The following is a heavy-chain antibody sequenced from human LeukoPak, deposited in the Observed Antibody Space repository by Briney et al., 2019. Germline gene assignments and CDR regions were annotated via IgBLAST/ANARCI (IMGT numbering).Heavy chain of an antibody. CDR3: ATDLLINSGWYSD. Sequence: ASVKVSCKVSGYTLTELSMHWVRQAPGKGLGWMGGFDPEDGETIYAQKFQGRVPMTEDTSTDTAYMELSSLRSEDTAVYYCATDLLINSGWYSDWGQGTLVTVSS. CDR2: FDPEDGET. J-gene: IGHJ4*02. V-gene: IGHV1-24*01. CDR1: GYTLTELS. D-gene: IGHD6-19*01.